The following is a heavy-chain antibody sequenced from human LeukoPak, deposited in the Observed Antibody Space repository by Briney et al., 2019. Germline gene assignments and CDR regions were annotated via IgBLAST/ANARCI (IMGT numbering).Heavy chain of an antibody. CDR3: AKGTDIVVVASGWDY. D-gene: IGHD2-15*01. Sequence: GGSLRLSCAASGFTFSNYDMNWVRQSPGKGLEWVSSIDTDSTYIHYADSVKGRFTISRDNAKNSLYLQMSSLRAEDTAAYYCAKGTDIVVVASGWDYWGQGTQVTVSS. CDR1: GFTFSNYD. V-gene: IGHV3-21*04. CDR2: IDTDSTYI. J-gene: IGHJ4*02.